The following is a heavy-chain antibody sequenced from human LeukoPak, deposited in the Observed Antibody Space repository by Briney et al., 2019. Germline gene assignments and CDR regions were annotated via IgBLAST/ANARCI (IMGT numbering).Heavy chain of an antibody. CDR2: ISGSGGST. V-gene: IGHV3-23*01. CDR3: ARAYDSSGYYGYYFDY. CDR1: GFTFSSYA. D-gene: IGHD3-22*01. J-gene: IGHJ4*02. Sequence: GGSLRLSCAASGFTFSSYAMNWVRQAPGKGLEWVSAISGSGGSTYYADSVKGRFTISRDNSKNTLYLQMNSLRAEDTAVYYCARAYDSSGYYGYYFDYWGQGTLVTVSS.